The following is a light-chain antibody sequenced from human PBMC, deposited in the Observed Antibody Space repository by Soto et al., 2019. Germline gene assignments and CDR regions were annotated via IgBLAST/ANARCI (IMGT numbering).Light chain of an antibody. V-gene: IGKV1-5*03. CDR3: QQYNNYPWT. J-gene: IGKJ1*01. CDR2: KAS. CDR1: QSISSW. Sequence: DIPMTQSPSTLSASVGDRVTITCRASQSISSWLAWYQQKQGKAPKLLIYKASSLESGVPSRFSGSGSGTEFTLTISSLQPDDFASYYCQQYNNYPWTFGQGTKVEIK.